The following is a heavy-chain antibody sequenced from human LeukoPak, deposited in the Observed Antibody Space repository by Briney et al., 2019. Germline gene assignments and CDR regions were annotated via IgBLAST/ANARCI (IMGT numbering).Heavy chain of an antibody. CDR3: ARDSMRQQLDHKFYYYYGMDV. J-gene: IGHJ6*02. CDR1: GFSFSSYS. V-gene: IGHV3-48*01. CDR2: ISGSSSTI. D-gene: IGHD6-13*01. Sequence: GGSLRLSCAASGFSFSSYSMNWVRQAPGKGLEWVSYISGSSSTIYYADSVKGRFTISRDNAKNSLYLQMNSLRAEDTAVYYCARDSMRQQLDHKFYYYYGMDVWGQGTTVTVSS.